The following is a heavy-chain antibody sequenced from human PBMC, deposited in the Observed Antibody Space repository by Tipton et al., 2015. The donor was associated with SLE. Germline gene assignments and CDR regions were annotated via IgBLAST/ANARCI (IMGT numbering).Heavy chain of an antibody. J-gene: IGHJ4*02. V-gene: IGHV3-23*01. D-gene: IGHD3-22*01. CDR2: ISGSGGST. CDR3: ARDSFNYYDSSGYYPRCYFDY. CDR1: GFTFSRYA. Sequence: GSLRLSCAASGFTFSRYAMSWVRQAPGKGLEWVSAISGSGGSTYYADSVKGRFTISRDNAKNSLYLQMNSLRAEDTAVYYCARDSFNYYDSSGYYPRCYFDYWGQGTLVTVSS.